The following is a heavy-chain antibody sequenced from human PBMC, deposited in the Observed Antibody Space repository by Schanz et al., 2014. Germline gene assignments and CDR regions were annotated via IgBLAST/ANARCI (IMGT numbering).Heavy chain of an antibody. D-gene: IGHD1-26*01. V-gene: IGHV4-61*02. CDR1: GGSISSGNYY. CDR3: ARDKSGTYYTFDL. CDR2: IYTSGST. J-gene: IGHJ4*02. Sequence: QVQLQESGPGLVKPSQTLSLTCTVSGGSISSGNYYWNWIRQPAGKGLEWIGRIYTSGSTNYNPSLKSRVTISVDTSNNQISLKLRSVSAADTAVYYCARDKSGTYYTFDLWGPGTQVTDSS.